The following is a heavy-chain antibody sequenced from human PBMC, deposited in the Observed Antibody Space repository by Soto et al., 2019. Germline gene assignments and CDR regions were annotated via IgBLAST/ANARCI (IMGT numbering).Heavy chain of an antibody. D-gene: IGHD6-13*01. J-gene: IGHJ4*02. CDR2: LSGSGGSI. Sequence: GGSLRLSCTASGFTFSSHAMTWVRQAPGKGLEWVSGLSGSGGSIYYADSVKGRFTISRDNSMNTLYLQMKTLRAEDTAVYYCAKVSSSWYAGFFDLWGQGIPVTVSS. V-gene: IGHV3-23*01. CDR3: AKVSSSWYAGFFDL. CDR1: GFTFSSHA.